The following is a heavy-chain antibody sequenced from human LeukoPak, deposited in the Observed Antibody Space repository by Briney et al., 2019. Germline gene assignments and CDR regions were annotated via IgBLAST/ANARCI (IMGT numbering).Heavy chain of an antibody. CDR2: IYTSGST. CDR1: GGSISSYY. Sequence: SETLSLTCTVSGGSISSYYWSWIRQPAGKGLEWMWRIYTSGSTNYNPSLKNQVTMSIDTSKTQFSLKLTSTTAAYPAMYYCARGDYYDSSGYERIAFDIWGQGTKVTVSS. CDR3: ARGDYYDSSGYERIAFDI. V-gene: IGHV4-4*07. J-gene: IGHJ3*02. D-gene: IGHD3-22*01.